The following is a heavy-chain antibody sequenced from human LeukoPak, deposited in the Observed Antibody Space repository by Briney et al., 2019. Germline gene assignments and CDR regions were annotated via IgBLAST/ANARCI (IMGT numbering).Heavy chain of an antibody. CDR1: GGSISSSSYY. CDR2: IYYSGST. Sequence: KPSETLSLTCTASGGSISSSSYYWGWIRQLPGKGLEWIGSIYYSGSTYYNPSLKSRVTISVDTSKNQFSLKLSSVTAADTAVYYCARPVGDYHQWYNWFDPWGQGTLVTVSS. J-gene: IGHJ5*02. CDR3: ARPVGDYHQWYNWFDP. D-gene: IGHD4-17*01. V-gene: IGHV4-39*01.